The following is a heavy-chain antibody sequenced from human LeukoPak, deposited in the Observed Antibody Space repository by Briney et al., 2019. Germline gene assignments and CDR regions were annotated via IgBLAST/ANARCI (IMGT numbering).Heavy chain of an antibody. V-gene: IGHV4-38-2*02. CDR2: IYHSGST. Sequence: PSETLSLTCTVSGYSISSGYYWGWIRQPPGKGLEWIGSIYHSGSTYYNPSLKSRVTISVDTSKNQFSLKLSSVTAADTAVHYCARVTHMIVVVTEYYFDYWGQGTLVTVSS. J-gene: IGHJ4*02. CDR1: GYSISSGYY. CDR3: ARVTHMIVVVTEYYFDY. D-gene: IGHD3-22*01.